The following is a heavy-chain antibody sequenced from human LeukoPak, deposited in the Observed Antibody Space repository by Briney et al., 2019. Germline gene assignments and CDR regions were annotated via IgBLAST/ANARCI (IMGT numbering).Heavy chain of an antibody. V-gene: IGHV4-31*03. D-gene: IGHD3-10*01. CDR1: GGSISSGGYY. CDR3: ARDLYGSGSYYMALGY. J-gene: IGHJ4*02. CDR2: IYYSGST. Sequence: SQTLSLTCTVSGGSISSGGYYWSWIRQHPGKGLVWIGYIYYSGSTYHNPSLKSRVTISVDTSKNQFSLKLSSVTAADTAVYYCARDLYGSGSYYMALGYWGQGTLVTVSS.